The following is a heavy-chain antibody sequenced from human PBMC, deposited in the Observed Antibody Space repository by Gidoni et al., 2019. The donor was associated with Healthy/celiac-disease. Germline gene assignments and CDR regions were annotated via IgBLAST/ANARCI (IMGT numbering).Heavy chain of an antibody. J-gene: IGHJ3*02. CDR3: ASPIYYDSSGYPHAFDI. Sequence: QVQLVESGGGVVQPGRSLRLSCAASGFTFSSYRMHWVRQAAGKGLEWVAVIWYDGSNKYYADSVKGRFTISRDNSKNTLYLQMNSLRAEDTAVYYCASPIYYDSSGYPHAFDIWGQGTMVTVSS. CDR1: GFTFSSYR. CDR2: IWYDGSNK. V-gene: IGHV3-33*01. D-gene: IGHD3-22*01.